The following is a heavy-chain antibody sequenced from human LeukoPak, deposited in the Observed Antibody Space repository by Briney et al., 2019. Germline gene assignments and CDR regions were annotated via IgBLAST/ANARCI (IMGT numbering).Heavy chain of an antibody. D-gene: IGHD3-10*01. J-gene: IGHJ4*02. V-gene: IGHV1-24*01. CDR2: FDPEDGET. Sequence: GASVKVSCKVAVYTLTELSMRGVRQAPGKWLEWMGGFDPEDGETIYAQKFQGRVTMTEDTSTDTAYMELSSLRSEDTAVYYCATPVPHYGSGSYLCYWGQGTLVTVSS. CDR1: VYTLTELS. CDR3: ATPVPHYGSGSYLCY.